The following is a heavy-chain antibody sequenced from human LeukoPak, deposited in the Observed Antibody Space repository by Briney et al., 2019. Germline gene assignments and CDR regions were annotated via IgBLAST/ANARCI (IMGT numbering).Heavy chain of an antibody. V-gene: IGHV1-69*05. J-gene: IGHJ5*02. Sequence: AASVKVSCKVLGGTFRTHAISWVRRAPGQGFEWVGGIIPMIGKPHYAQQLQGRITITTDESTSTVHMELSSLRSEDTAVYFCARDGCSTTFCNTNWFDPWGQGTLVTVSS. CDR1: GGTFRTHA. CDR3: ARDGCSTTFCNTNWFDP. CDR2: IIPMIGKP. D-gene: IGHD2/OR15-2a*01.